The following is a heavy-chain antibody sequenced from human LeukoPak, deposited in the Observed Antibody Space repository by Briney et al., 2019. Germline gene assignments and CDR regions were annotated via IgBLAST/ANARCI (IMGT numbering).Heavy chain of an antibody. V-gene: IGHV3-7*01. Sequence: GGSLRLSCAASGFTFSSYSMSWVRQAPGKGLEWVANIKPDGSAKYYVDSVRGRFTVSRDNAKNSLYLQMSSLRAEDTAVYYCARGHLGTAGIYWGQGTLVTVSS. CDR1: GFTFSSYS. J-gene: IGHJ4*02. CDR2: IKPDGSAK. CDR3: ARGHLGTAGIY. D-gene: IGHD6-13*01.